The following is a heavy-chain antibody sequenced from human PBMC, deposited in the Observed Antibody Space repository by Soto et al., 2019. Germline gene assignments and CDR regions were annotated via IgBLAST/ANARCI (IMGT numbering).Heavy chain of an antibody. D-gene: IGHD2-15*01. CDR1: GFTFSNYA. Sequence: EVQLLDSGGGLVQPGGSLRLSCAASGFTFSNYAMSWVRQAPGKGLEWVSGVGGSGDSTYYADSVKGRFTISRENSKDTLYLQMNSLRAEDTAVYYCAKSPLGYCSGGSCYPPHYFDSWGQGTLVTVSS. V-gene: IGHV3-23*01. CDR2: VGGSGDST. CDR3: AKSPLGYCSGGSCYPPHYFDS. J-gene: IGHJ4*02.